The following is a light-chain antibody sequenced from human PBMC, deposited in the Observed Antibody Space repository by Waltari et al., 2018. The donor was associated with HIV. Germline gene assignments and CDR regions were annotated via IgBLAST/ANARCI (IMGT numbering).Light chain of an antibody. CDR2: WAS. CDR1: QSVLYSSNNKNY. Sequence: DIVMTQSPDSLSVSLGERAAINCKSSQSVLYSSNNKNYLAWYQQKPGQPPKLLFYWASTRASGVPDRFSGSGSGADFTLTISSLQAEDVAVYYCQQYYSTPLTFGGGTKVVIK. CDR3: QQYYSTPLT. V-gene: IGKV4-1*01. J-gene: IGKJ4*01.